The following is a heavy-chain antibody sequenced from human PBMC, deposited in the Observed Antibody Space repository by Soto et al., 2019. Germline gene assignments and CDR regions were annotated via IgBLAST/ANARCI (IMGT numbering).Heavy chain of an antibody. J-gene: IGHJ4*02. Sequence: GGSLSLSCAASGFTFTRYSMNWVRQAPGKGLEWVSSISRNSNYIYYGDAMTGRSTISRDNSKNPLYLEMHSVRAEDTAGYYCASVSDARPSNFDYWGQGTLVTVSS. CDR3: ASVSDARPSNFDY. V-gene: IGHV3-21*06. CDR1: GFTFTRYS. D-gene: IGHD2-8*01. CDR2: ISRNSNYI.